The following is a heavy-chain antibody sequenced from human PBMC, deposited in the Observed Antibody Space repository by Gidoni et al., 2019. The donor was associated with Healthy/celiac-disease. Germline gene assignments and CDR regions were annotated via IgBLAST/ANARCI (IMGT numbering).Heavy chain of an antibody. CDR3: ARPGGIAVAGSWFDP. J-gene: IGHJ5*02. CDR2: INHSGST. D-gene: IGHD6-19*01. V-gene: IGHV4-34*01. CDR1: GGSFSGYY. Sequence: QVQLQQWGAGLLKPSEPLSLTCAVHGGSFSGYYWSWIRQPPGKGLEWIGEINHSGSTNYNPSLKSRVTISVDTSKNQFSLKLSSVTAADTAVYYCARPGGIAVAGSWFDPWGQGTLVTVSS.